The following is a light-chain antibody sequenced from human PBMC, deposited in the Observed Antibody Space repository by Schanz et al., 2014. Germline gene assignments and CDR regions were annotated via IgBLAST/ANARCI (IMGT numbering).Light chain of an antibody. CDR3: CSYAGSSTLGV. CDR2: EGN. Sequence: QSALTQPASVSGSPGQSITISCTATTSDVGSFNLVSWYQQHPGKAPKVILYEGNKRPSGVSNRFSGSKSGNTASLTISGLQAEDEADYYCCSYAGSSTLGVFGGGTKLTVL. J-gene: IGLJ3*02. CDR1: TSDVGSFNL. V-gene: IGLV2-23*01.